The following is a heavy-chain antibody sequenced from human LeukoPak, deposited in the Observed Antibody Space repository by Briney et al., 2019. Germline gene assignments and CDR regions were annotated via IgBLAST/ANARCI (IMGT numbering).Heavy chain of an antibody. V-gene: IGHV3-48*01. CDR1: GFTFSTYS. Sequence: GGSLRLSCAASGFTFSTYSMNWVRQSPGKGLEWVSYISSSSTIHYADSVKGRFTISRDNAKNSLYLQMNSLRAEDTAVYYCARYCGGDCYGMDVWGQGTTVTVSS. CDR2: ISSSSTI. J-gene: IGHJ6*02. CDR3: ARYCGGDCYGMDV. D-gene: IGHD2-21*01.